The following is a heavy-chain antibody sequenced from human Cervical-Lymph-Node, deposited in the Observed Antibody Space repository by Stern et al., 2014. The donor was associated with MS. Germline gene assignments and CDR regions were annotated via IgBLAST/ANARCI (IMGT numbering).Heavy chain of an antibody. CDR2: MSDDGSDR. Sequence: VQLVQSGGGVVQPGRSLRLSCAGSGFTFSSYGMHWVRQAPGKGLQWVAVMSDDGSDRNYADSVKGRFTISRDNSKNTLYLQMNNLRAQDTAVYYCAKDQQPVVVMSPFQHWGQGTLVTVSS. J-gene: IGHJ1*01. CDR1: GFTFSSYG. D-gene: IGHD3-22*01. CDR3: AKDQQPVVVMSPFQH. V-gene: IGHV3-30*18.